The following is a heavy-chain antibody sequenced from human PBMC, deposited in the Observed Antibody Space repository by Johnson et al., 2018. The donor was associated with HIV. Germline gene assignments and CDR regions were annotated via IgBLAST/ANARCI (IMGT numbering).Heavy chain of an antibody. CDR1: GFTFSSYA. D-gene: IGHD6-13*01. J-gene: IGHJ3*02. V-gene: IGHV3-30-3*01. CDR2: ISYDGSNK. CDR3: ARVEGGSSSNAFDS. Sequence: QVQLVESGGGVVQPGRSLRLSCAASGFTFSSYAMHWVRQAPGKGLEWVAVISYDGSNKYYADSVKGRFTISRDNSKNTLYLKMNSLRAEDTAVYYCARVEGGSSSNAFDSWGQGTMVTVSS.